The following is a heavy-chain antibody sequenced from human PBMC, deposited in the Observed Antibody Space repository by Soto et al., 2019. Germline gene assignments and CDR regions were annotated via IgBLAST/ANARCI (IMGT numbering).Heavy chain of an antibody. CDR1: GFSFTSYW. Sequence: PGESLKISCKGSGFSFTSYWIGWVRQMPGKGLDWMGNIYPSDSDVTYSPSFKGLVTMSADKSTNTAYLQWSSLKASDTAIYFCARLDSSGWSYWGQGTRVTVPQ. CDR2: IYPSDSDV. D-gene: IGHD6-13*01. J-gene: IGHJ4*02. V-gene: IGHV5-51*01. CDR3: ARLDSSGWSY.